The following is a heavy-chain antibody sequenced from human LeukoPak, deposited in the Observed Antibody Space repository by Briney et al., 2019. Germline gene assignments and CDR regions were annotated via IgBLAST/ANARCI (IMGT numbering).Heavy chain of an antibody. CDR1: GGSISSYY. V-gene: IGHV4-59*01. D-gene: IGHD2-15*01. Sequence: RASETLSLTCTVSGGSISSYYWSWIRQPPGKGLEWIGYIYYSGSTNYNPSLKSRVTISVDTSKNQFSLKLSSVTAADTAVYYCARVGCSGGSCPGNYYYMDVWGKGTTVTVSS. J-gene: IGHJ6*03. CDR3: ARVGCSGGSCPGNYYYMDV. CDR2: IYYSGST.